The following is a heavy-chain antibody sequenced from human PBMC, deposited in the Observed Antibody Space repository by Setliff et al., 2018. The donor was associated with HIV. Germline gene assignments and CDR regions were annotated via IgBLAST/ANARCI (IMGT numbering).Heavy chain of an antibody. CDR2: IYTTGST. D-gene: IGHD6-6*01. CDR3: ARAGSAAASPLDY. Sequence: SETLSLTCTVSGGSIGSGSHYWSWIRQPAGKGLEWIGHIYTTGSTNYNPSLKSRVTISADTSNNQFSLRLTSVTAADTAVYYCARAGSAAASPLDYWGQGTLVTVSS. CDR1: GGSIGSGSHY. J-gene: IGHJ4*02. V-gene: IGHV4-61*09.